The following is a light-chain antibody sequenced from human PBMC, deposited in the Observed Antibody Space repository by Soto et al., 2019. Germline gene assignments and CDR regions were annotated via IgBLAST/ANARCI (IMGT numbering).Light chain of an antibody. CDR3: QQYLHGYT. V-gene: IGKV3-15*01. CDR1: QSVSSS. Sequence: EVVMTQSPATLSVFPGERVTLSCRASQSVSSSLAWYQQKPGQAPRLLIYSAFTRATVIPARFSGSGSGTEFTLTISSLESEDFAVYYCQQYLHGYTFGQGTKLELK. J-gene: IGKJ2*01. CDR2: SAF.